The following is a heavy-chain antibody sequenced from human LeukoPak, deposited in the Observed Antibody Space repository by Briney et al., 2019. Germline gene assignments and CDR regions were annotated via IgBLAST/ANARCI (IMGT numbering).Heavy chain of an antibody. J-gene: IGHJ4*02. V-gene: IGHV1-2*02. Sequence: ASVKVSCKASGYSFAGYYMHWVRQAPGQGLEWMGWINPNSGGTNYAQKFQGRVTMTRDTSISTAYMELSRLRSDDTAVYYCAGDLHGDYVPDFDYWGQGTLVTVSS. CDR1: GYSFAGYY. CDR3: AGDLHGDYVPDFDY. CDR2: INPNSGGT. D-gene: IGHD4-17*01.